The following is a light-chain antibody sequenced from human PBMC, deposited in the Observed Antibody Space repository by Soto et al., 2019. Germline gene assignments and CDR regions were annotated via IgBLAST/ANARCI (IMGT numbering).Light chain of an antibody. CDR3: QQLNSYPIA. CDR1: QGISSY. V-gene: IGKV1-9*01. CDR2: AAS. J-gene: IGKJ5*01. Sequence: DIQLTHSPSFLSASVGDRVTITCRASQGISSYLAWYQQTPGKAPKLLIYAASTLQSGVPSRFSGSGSGTEFTLTIRWRKPEDFATYYCQQLNSYPIACGPGTRLEVK.